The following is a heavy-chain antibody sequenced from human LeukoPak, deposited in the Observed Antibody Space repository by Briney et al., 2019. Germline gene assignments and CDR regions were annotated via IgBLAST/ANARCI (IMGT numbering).Heavy chain of an antibody. CDR2: IGSSGSTI. V-gene: IGHV3-11*01. Sequence: MAGGSLRLSCAASGFTFSDYYMSWIRQAPGKGLEWVSYIGSSGSTIYYADSVKSRFTISRDNAKNSLYLQMNSLRSEDTAVYYCARDGRGITAAGSPLVFDYWGQGTLVTVSS. CDR1: GFTFSDYY. J-gene: IGHJ4*02. D-gene: IGHD6-13*01. CDR3: ARDGRGITAAGSPLVFDY.